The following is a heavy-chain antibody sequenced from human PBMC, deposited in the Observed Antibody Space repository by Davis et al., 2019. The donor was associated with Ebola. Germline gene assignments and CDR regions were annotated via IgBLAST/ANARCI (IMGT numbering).Heavy chain of an antibody. V-gene: IGHV4-31*03. Sequence: SETLSLTCTVSGGSISSGGYYWSWIRQHPGKGLEWIGYIYYSGSTYYNPSLKSRVTISVDKSKNQFSLKLSSVTAADTAVYYCARGTTYYYDSSGYWAQYYFDYWGQGTLVTVSS. CDR3: ARGTTYYYDSSGYWAQYYFDY. D-gene: IGHD3-22*01. CDR2: IYYSGST. CDR1: GGSISSGGYY. J-gene: IGHJ4*02.